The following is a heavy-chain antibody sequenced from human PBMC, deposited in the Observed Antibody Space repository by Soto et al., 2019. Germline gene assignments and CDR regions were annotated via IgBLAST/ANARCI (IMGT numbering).Heavy chain of an antibody. V-gene: IGHV5-10-1*01. Sequence: GESLKISCKGSGCSFTSYWISWVRQMPGKGLEWMGRIDPSDSYTNYSPSFQGHVTISADKSISTAYLQWSSLKASDTAMYYCATYHYGDYVAFDIWGQGTMVTVSS. CDR3: ATYHYGDYVAFDI. D-gene: IGHD4-17*01. CDR1: GCSFTSYW. CDR2: IDPSDSYT. J-gene: IGHJ3*02.